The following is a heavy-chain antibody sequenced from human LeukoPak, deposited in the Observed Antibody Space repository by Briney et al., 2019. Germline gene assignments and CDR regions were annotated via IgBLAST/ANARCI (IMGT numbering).Heavy chain of an antibody. V-gene: IGHV3-7*01. CDR1: GFTFSSYA. J-gene: IGHJ6*03. CDR2: IKQDGSEK. Sequence: PGGSLRLSCAASGFTFSSYAMSWVRQAPGKGLEWVANIKQDGSEKYYVDSVKGRFTISRDNAKNSLYLQMYSLRAEDTAVYYCARYQSVNYYGSGSYYYYMDVWGKGTTVTVSS. CDR3: ARYQSVNYYGSGSYYYYMDV. D-gene: IGHD3-10*01.